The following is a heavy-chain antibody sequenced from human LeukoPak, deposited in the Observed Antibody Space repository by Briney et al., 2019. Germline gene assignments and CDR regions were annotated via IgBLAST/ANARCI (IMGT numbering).Heavy chain of an antibody. CDR1: GGSISSYY. CDR3: ARDRQGDYYYGMDV. J-gene: IGHJ6*02. Sequence: PSETLSLTCTVSGGSISSYYWSWVRQPPGKGLEWVGYIYYSGSTNYNPSLKSRVTISVDTSKNQFSLKLSSVTAADTAVYYCARDRQGDYYYGMDVWGQGTTVTVSS. V-gene: IGHV4-59*01. CDR2: IYYSGST.